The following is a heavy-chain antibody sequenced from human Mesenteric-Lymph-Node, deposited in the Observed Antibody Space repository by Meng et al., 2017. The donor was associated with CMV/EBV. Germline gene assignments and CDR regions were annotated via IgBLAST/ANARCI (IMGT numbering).Heavy chain of an antibody. Sequence: GGSLRLSCTVSGGSVSSGSFYWSWIRQPPGKGLEWVANIKQDGSEKYYVDSVKGRFTISRDNAKNSLYLQMNSLRAEDTAVYYCAREAQGLLDSTSCLDYWGQGTLVTVSS. CDR3: AREAQGLLDSTSCLDY. J-gene: IGHJ4*02. CDR2: IKQDGSEK. D-gene: IGHD2-2*01. CDR1: GGSVSSGS. V-gene: IGHV3-7*01.